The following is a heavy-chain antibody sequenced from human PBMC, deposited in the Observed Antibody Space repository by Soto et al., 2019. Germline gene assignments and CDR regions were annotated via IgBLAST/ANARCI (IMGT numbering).Heavy chain of an antibody. D-gene: IGHD3-10*01. J-gene: IGHJ5*02. V-gene: IGHV4-4*02. Sequence: PLETLSLTCAVSGASISSGWWTWVRQPPGKGLEWIGETLYSGRTNYNSSLNSRVTISIDKSKKQFSLNLSSVTAADTAVYYCSSRVTDAPTWGQGTLVTVSS. CDR3: SSRVTDAPT. CDR1: GASISSGW. CDR2: TLYSGRT.